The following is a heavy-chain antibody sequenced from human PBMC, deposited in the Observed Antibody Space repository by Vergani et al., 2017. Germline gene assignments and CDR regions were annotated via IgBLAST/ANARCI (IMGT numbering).Heavy chain of an antibody. CDR3: ARMIAAAGTEYFDY. D-gene: IGHD6-13*01. CDR2: IYYSGST. Sequence: QVQLQESGPGLVKPSETLSLTCTVSGGSINSYYWSWIRQPPGKGLEWSGYIYYSGSTNYNPSLKSRVTISVDTSKNQFSLKLSSVTAADTAVYYCARMIAAAGTEYFDYWGQGTLVTVSS. CDR1: GGSINSYY. J-gene: IGHJ4*02. V-gene: IGHV4-59*01.